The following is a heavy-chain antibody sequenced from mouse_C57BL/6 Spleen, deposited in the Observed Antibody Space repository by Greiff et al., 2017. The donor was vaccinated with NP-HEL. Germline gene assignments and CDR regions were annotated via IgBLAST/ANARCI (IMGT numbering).Heavy chain of an antibody. Sequence: VQGVESGPGLVAPSQSLSITCTVSGFSLTSYAISWVRQPPGKGLEWLGVIWTGGGTNYNSALKSRLSISKDNSKSQVFLKMNSLQTDDTARYYCARNERDGYLYAMDYWGQGTSVTVSS. V-gene: IGHV2-9-1*01. CDR3: ARNERDGYLYAMDY. CDR1: GFSLTSYA. CDR2: IWTGGGT. D-gene: IGHD2-3*01. J-gene: IGHJ4*01.